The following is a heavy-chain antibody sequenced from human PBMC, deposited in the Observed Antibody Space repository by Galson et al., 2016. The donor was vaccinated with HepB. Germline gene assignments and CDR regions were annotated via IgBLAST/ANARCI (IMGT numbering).Heavy chain of an antibody. V-gene: IGHV3-23*01. D-gene: IGHD3/OR15-3a*01. CDR2: ISDNALST. CDR1: GFTFSNCV. Sequence: SLRLSCAASGFTFSNCVMNWVRQAPGKGLEWVSGISDNALSTYYADSVKCRFTISRDNSKNTLYLQLNSLRAEDTAVYFCAKGGYYDFWTDYFIGYWGQGTLVTVSS. J-gene: IGHJ4*02. CDR3: AKGGYYDFWTDYFIGY.